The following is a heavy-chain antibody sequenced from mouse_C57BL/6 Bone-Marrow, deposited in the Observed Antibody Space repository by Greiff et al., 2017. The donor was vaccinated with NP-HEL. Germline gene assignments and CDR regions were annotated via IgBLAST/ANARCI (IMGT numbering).Heavy chain of an antibody. J-gene: IGHJ3*01. CDR3: ARVRSGYVSWFAY. D-gene: IGHD3-2*02. CDR2: INPNNGGT. CDR1: GYTFTDYY. V-gene: IGHV1-26*01. Sequence: EVQLQQSGPELVKPGASVKISCKASGYTFTDYYMNWVKQSHGKSLEWIGDINPNNGGTSYNQKFKGKATLTVDKSSSTAYMELRSLTSEDSAVYYCARVRSGYVSWFAYWGQGTLVTVSA.